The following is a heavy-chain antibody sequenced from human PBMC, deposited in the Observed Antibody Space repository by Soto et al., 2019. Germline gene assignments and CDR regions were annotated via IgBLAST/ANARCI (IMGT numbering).Heavy chain of an antibody. Sequence: QVQLVQSGAEVKKPGSSVKVYCKASEGTFSSYAISWVRQAPGQGLEWMGGIIPIFGTANYAQKCQGRVTITADKSTSTAYMELSSLRSEDTAVYYCARGRLPLVHGSHFDYWGQGTLVTVSS. CDR3: ARGRLPLVHGSHFDY. V-gene: IGHV1-69*06. CDR1: EGTFSSYA. D-gene: IGHD6-25*01. J-gene: IGHJ4*02. CDR2: IIPIFGTA.